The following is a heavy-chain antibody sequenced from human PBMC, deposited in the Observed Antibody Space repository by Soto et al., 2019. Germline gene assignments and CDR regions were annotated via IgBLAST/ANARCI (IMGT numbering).Heavy chain of an antibody. D-gene: IGHD5-12*01. Sequence: QVQLQESGPGLVKPSETLSLTCTVSGGSISSYYWSWIRQPPGKGLEWIGYIYYRGSTNYNPSLKSRVTISVDTSKNQFSVRRSSVAAADKAFYCGERAGDGYVADAFDVWGQGTMVTVSS. J-gene: IGHJ3*01. CDR3: ERAGDGYVADAFDV. CDR1: GGSISSYY. CDR2: IYYRGST. V-gene: IGHV4-59*01.